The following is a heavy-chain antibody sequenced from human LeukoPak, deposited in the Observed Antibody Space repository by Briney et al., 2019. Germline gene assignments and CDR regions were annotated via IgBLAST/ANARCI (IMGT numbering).Heavy chain of an antibody. CDR1: GDSISSGDYY. Sequence: PSQTLSLTCTVSGDSISSGDYYRSWIRQPAGKGLEWIGRISSSGSTNYNPSLKSQATISVDTSKNQFSLKLSAVTAADTAVYFCARGPYSYDSAGAFDIWGQGTMVTVSS. CDR2: ISSSGST. D-gene: IGHD3-22*01. J-gene: IGHJ3*02. CDR3: ARGPYSYDSAGAFDI. V-gene: IGHV4-61*02.